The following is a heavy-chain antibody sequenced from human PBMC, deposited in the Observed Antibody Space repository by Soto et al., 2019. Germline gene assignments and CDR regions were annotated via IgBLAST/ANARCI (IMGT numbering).Heavy chain of an antibody. CDR2: ISSSSSTI. CDR3: ARDYCSGGSCYYYYYYGMDV. CDR1: GFTFSSYS. J-gene: IGHJ6*02. V-gene: IGHV3-48*02. D-gene: IGHD2-15*01. Sequence: GGSLRLSCAASGFTFSSYSMNWVRQAPGKGLEWVSYISSSSSTIYYADSVKGRFTISRDNAKNSLYLQMNSLRDEDMAVYYCARDYCSGGSCYYYYYYGMDVWGQGTTVTVSS.